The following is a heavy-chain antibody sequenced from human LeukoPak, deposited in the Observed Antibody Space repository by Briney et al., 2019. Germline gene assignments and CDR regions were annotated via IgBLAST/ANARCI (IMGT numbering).Heavy chain of an antibody. CDR1: GGTFSSYA. CDR3: ARGLDSYDRDAFDI. CDR2: IIPIFGTA. J-gene: IGHJ3*02. V-gene: IGHV1-69*13. D-gene: IGHD5-18*01. Sequence: GASVKVSCKASGGTFSSYAISWVRQAPGQGLEWTGGIIPIFGTANYAQKFQGRVTVTADESTSTAYMELSSLRSEDTAVYYCARGLDSYDRDAFDIWGQGTMVTVSS.